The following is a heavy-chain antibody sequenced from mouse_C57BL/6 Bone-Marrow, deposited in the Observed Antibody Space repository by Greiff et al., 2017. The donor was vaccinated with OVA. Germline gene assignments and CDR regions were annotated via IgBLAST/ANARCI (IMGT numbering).Heavy chain of an antibody. V-gene: IGHV5-17*01. D-gene: IGHD1-1*01. CDR2: ISSGSSTI. J-gene: IGHJ2*01. CDR3: ARPRATVVAYYFDD. CDR1: GFTFSDYG. Sequence: EVKLVESGGGLVKPGGSLKLSCAASGFTFSDYGMHWVRQAPEKGLEWVAYISSGSSTIYYAETVKGRFTISRDNAKNTLFLQMTSLRSEDTAMYYCARPRATVVAYYFDDWGQGTTLTVSS.